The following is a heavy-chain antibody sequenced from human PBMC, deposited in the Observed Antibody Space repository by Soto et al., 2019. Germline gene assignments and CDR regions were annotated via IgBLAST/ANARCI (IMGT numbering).Heavy chain of an antibody. CDR3: ARVGAYCGGDCLGY. CDR1: GFTFSSYE. Sequence: EVQLVESGGGLVQPGGSLRLSCAASGFTFSSYEMNWVRQAPGKGLEWVSYISSSGSTIHYADSVKGRFTISRDNAKNSLYLQMNSLRAEDTAVYYCARVGAYCGGDCLGYWGQGTLVTVSS. D-gene: IGHD2-21*02. J-gene: IGHJ4*02. CDR2: ISSSGSTI. V-gene: IGHV3-48*03.